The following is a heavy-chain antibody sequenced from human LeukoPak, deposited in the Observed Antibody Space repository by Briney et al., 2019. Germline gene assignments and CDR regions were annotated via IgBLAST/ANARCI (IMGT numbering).Heavy chain of an antibody. CDR3: AKERIAAAGGLAY. CDR1: GFTFSSYG. J-gene: IGHJ4*02. CDR2: ISYDGSNK. Sequence: GGSLRLSCAASGFTFSSYGMHWVRQAPGKGLEWVAVISYDGSNKYYADSVKGRFTISRDNSKNTLYLQMNSLRAEDTAVYYCAKERIAAAGGLAYWGQGTLVTVSS. V-gene: IGHV3-30*18. D-gene: IGHD6-13*01.